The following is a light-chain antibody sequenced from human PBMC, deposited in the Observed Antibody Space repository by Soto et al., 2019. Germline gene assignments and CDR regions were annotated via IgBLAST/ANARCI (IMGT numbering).Light chain of an antibody. J-gene: IGLJ2*01. CDR1: SSDVGGYNY. CDR2: DVS. CDR3: CSYAGSYTVI. Sequence: SCTGTSSDVGGYNYVSWYQQYPGKAPKLMIYDVSKRPSGVPDRFSGSKSGNMASLTISGLQAEDEADYYCCSYAGSYTVIFGGGTKLTGL. V-gene: IGLV2-11*01.